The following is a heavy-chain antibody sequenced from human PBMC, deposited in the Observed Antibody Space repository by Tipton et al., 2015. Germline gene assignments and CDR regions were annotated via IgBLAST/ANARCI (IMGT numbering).Heavy chain of an antibody. CDR1: GFTVSSNY. CDR3: AKDGMVAPRFFDY. V-gene: IGHV3-23*01. D-gene: IGHD6-6*01. J-gene: IGHJ4*02. CDR2: ISGGGGST. Sequence: GSLRLSCAASGFTVSSNYMSWVRQAPGKGLEWVSGISGGGGSTYYADSVKGRFTISRDNSKNTLYLQMNSLRAEDTAIYYCAKDGMVAPRFFDYWGQGTLVTVSS.